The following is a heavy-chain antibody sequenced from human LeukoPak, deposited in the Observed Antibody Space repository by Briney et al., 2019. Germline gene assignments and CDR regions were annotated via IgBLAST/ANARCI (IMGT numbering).Heavy chain of an antibody. CDR3: ARETYYYDSSGYYVYYFDN. V-gene: IGHV3-48*03. Sequence: GGSLRLSCAASGFTFSSYEMNWVRQAPGKGLEWVSYISSSGNTIYYADSVYGRFTISRDNAKNSLDLQMHSLRAEDTAVYYCARETYYYDSSGYYVYYFDNWGQGTLVTVSS. J-gene: IGHJ4*02. CDR1: GFTFSSYE. D-gene: IGHD3-22*01. CDR2: ISSSGNTI.